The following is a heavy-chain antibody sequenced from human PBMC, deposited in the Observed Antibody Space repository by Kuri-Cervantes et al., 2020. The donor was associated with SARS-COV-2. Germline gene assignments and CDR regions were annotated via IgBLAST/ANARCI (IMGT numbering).Heavy chain of an antibody. CDR2: ISSSSSYI. Sequence: GEALKISCAASGFTFSSYSMNWVRQAPGKGLEWVSSISSSSSYIYYADSVKGRFTISRDNSKNSLYLQMNSLRDEDTAVYYCARESLSLGELSFDGMDVWGQGATVTVSS. J-gene: IGHJ6*02. V-gene: IGHV3-21*01. D-gene: IGHD3-16*02. CDR3: ARESLSLGELSFDGMDV. CDR1: GFTFSSYS.